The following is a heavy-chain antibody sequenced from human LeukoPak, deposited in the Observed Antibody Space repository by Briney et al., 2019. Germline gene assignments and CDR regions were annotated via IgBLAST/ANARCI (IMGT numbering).Heavy chain of an antibody. Sequence: SESLTLSCVASGGSISSGGYSWIWIRQPPGKEREGIMYTTYSGNTYDYPSLERGVTISVDTSKNQFSLKLSSVKAADTAVYYCASLAQFNLIVTGYYTNFDYWGQGTLVTVSS. J-gene: IGHJ4*02. CDR1: GGSISSGGYS. CDR3: ASLAQFNLIVTGYYTNFDY. D-gene: IGHD3-9*01. V-gene: IGHV4-30-4*07. CDR2: TTYSGNT.